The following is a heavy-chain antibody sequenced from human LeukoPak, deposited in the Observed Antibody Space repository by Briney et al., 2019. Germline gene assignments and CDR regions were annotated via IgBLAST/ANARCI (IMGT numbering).Heavy chain of an antibody. J-gene: IGHJ4*02. V-gene: IGHV3-48*03. D-gene: IGHD4-17*01. CDR1: GFTFSSYE. Sequence: GGSLRLSCAASGFTFSSYEMNWVRQAPGKGLEWVSYISSSGSTIYYADSVKGRFTISRDNAKNSLYLQMNSLRAEDTAVYYCARVSYGDYSFSYWGQETLVTVSS. CDR2: ISSSGSTI. CDR3: ARVSYGDYSFSY.